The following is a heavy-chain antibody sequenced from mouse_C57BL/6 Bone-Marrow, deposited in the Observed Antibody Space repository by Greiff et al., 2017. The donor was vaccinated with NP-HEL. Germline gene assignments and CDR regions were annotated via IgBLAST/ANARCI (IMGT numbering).Heavy chain of an antibody. CDR1: GFTFSDYG. J-gene: IGHJ2*01. CDR3: ARDYYGCSPDY. CDR2: ISSGSSTI. Sequence: EVKLMESGGGLVKPGGSLKLSCAASGFTFSDYGMHWVRQAPEKGLEWVAYISSGSSTIYYADTVKGRFTISRDNAKNTLFLQMTSLRSEDTAMYYCARDYYGCSPDYWGQGTTLTVSS. D-gene: IGHD1-1*01. V-gene: IGHV5-17*01.